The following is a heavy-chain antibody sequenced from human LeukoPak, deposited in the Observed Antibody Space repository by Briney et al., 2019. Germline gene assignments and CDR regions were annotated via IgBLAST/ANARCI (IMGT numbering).Heavy chain of an antibody. CDR1: GFVFDEHG. D-gene: IGHD2-2*01. CDR3: ARAPITSPFYFDY. V-gene: IGHV3-20*04. Sequence: GGSLRLSCTASGFVFDEHGMTWVRQVPGKGLEWVSGINWSGKSTSYGDPVRGRFTISRNNAKNSLSLQMDSLRAEDTALYYCARAPITSPFYFDYWGQGTLVTVSS. J-gene: IGHJ4*02. CDR2: INWSGKST.